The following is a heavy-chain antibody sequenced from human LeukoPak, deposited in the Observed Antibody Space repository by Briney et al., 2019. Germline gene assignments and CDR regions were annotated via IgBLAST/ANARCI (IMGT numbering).Heavy chain of an antibody. CDR1: GGTFSSYA. CDR3: ARVPTGQWPTGYFDY. CDR2: IIPIFGTA. J-gene: IGHJ4*02. Sequence: SVKVSCKASGGTFSSYAISWVRQAPGQGLEWMGRIIPIFGTANYAQKFQGRVTITADKSTSTAYMELSSLRSEDTAVYYCARVPTGQWPTGYFDYWGQGTLVTVSS. D-gene: IGHD6-19*01. V-gene: IGHV1-69*06.